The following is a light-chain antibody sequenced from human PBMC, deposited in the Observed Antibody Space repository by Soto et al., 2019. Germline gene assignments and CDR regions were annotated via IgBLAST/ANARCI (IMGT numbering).Light chain of an antibody. J-gene: IGKJ4*01. CDR1: QSVSID. V-gene: IGKV3-15*01. CDR3: QQYNNWPPIT. CDR2: GAS. Sequence: EIVMTQSPATLSVSPGERATRSCRASQSVSIDLAWYQQKPGQAPRLLIYGASTRATSIPARFSGSGSGTEFTLTISSLQSEDFAVYYCQQYNNWPPITFGGGTKVEIK.